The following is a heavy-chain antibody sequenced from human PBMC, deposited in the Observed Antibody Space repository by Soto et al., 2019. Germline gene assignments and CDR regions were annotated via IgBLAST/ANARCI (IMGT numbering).Heavy chain of an antibody. J-gene: IGHJ5*02. CDR2: IYSTGSS. Sequence: PSETLSLTCTVSGGSISSGNYYWSWIRQSPGKGLEWIGYIYSTGSSYYNPSLRSRVSMSVDTSKNQFSLNLSSVTAADTALYFCATDGLPLCSSWQDRLDRLRQVPLVTVSS. CDR1: GGSISSGNYY. V-gene: IGHV4-30-4*01. D-gene: IGHD6-6*01. CDR3: ATDGLPLCSSWQDRLDR.